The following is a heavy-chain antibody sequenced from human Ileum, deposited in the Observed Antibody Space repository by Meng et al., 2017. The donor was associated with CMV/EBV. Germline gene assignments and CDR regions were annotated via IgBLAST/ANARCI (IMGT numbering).Heavy chain of an antibody. CDR2: IDPSNGDT. CDR3: ARDSGYDAS. J-gene: IGHJ4*02. V-gene: IGHV1-2*02. Sequence: QVRLVQSGAEVKKPGASVKVSCHASGYTFTTYFIHWVRQAPGQGLEWMGWIDPSNGDTNIAQKFQDRVTMTRDTSFSTAYMEVSSLRSDDTAVFYCARDSGYDASWGQGTLVTVSS. D-gene: IGHD2-2*01. CDR1: GYTFTTYF.